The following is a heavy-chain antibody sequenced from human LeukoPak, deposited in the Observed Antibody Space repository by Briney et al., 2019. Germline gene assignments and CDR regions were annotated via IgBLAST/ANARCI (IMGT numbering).Heavy chain of an antibody. CDR1: GFTFSSYG. J-gene: IGHJ6*02. CDR2: ISYDGSNK. CDR3: AKDSTAYYYGMDV. V-gene: IGHV3-30*18. Sequence: GRSLRLSCAASGFTFSSYGMHWVRQAPGKGLEWVAVISYDGSNKYYADSVKGRFTISRDNSKNTLYLQMNSLRAEDTAVYYCAKDSTAYYYGMDVWGQGTTVTVSS. D-gene: IGHD2-21*02.